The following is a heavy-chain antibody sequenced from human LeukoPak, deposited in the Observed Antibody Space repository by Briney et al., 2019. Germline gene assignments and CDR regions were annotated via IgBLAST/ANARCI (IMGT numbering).Heavy chain of an antibody. V-gene: IGHV3-21*01. Sequence: PGGSLRLSCAASGFTFPSYSIHWVRQAPGKGLEWVSSITSSSDYIYYADSVKGRSTISRDNAKNSLYLQINSLSAEDTAVYYCVAVAGTKPLFLFDYWGQGTLVTVSS. CDR3: VAVAGTKPLFLFDY. J-gene: IGHJ4*02. D-gene: IGHD6-19*01. CDR2: ITSSSDYI. CDR1: GFTFPSYS.